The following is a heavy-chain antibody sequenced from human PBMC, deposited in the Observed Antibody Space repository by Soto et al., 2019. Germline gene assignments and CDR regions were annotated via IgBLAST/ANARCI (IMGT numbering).Heavy chain of an antibody. CDR1: GGSITSSEYY. J-gene: IGHJ6*02. CDR2: IYYSGSS. Sequence: SETLSLTCTVSGGSITSSEYYWAWIRQPPGKGLQFVGTIYYSGSSYSNPSLKSRLSMSVDTSKNQFSLTMKSVTAAQGYYYGMDVWGQGTTVTVSS. CDR3: DV. V-gene: IGHV4-39*01.